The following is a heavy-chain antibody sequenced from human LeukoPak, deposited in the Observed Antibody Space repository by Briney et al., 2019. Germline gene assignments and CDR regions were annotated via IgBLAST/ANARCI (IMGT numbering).Heavy chain of an antibody. CDR3: ARDGQAFNSNWDYFEY. J-gene: IGHJ4*02. V-gene: IGHV3-23*01. CDR2: IGNTET. CDR1: GFTFSSYA. Sequence: PGGSLRLSCAASGFTFSSYAMSWVRQAPGKGLEWVSGIGNTETFYADSVKGRFTISRDNSRNTIYLHMSNLRAEDTALYYCARDGQAFNSNWDYFEYWGQGTPVTVSS. D-gene: IGHD7-27*01.